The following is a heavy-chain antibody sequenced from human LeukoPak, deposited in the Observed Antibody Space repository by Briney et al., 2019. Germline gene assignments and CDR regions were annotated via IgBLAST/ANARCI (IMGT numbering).Heavy chain of an antibody. J-gene: IGHJ4*02. D-gene: IGHD2-21*01. CDR2: ISGSGGST. CDR1: GFTFSSYA. Sequence: GGSLRLSCAASGFTFSSYAMSRVRQAPGKGLEWVSAISGSGGSTYYADSVKGRFTISRDNSKNTLYLQMNSLRAEDTAVYYCAKDDPSNCGGDCYSWYYFDYWGQGTLVTVSS. V-gene: IGHV3-23*01. CDR3: AKDDPSNCGGDCYSWYYFDY.